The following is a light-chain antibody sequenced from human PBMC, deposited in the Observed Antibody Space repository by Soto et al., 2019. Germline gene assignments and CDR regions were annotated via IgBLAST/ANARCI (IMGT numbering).Light chain of an antibody. Sequence: DIVMTQSPLSLSVTPGEPASISCRSNQSLLYSNGHNYLDWYLQKPGQSPQLLIYMVSTRVSGVXGXFPGSGLGTDFTLTITNVEAEDVGGYYCMQARQTPPTFGQGTKV. CDR2: MVS. J-gene: IGKJ1*01. CDR3: MQARQTPPT. CDR1: QSLLYSNGHNY. V-gene: IGKV2-28*01.